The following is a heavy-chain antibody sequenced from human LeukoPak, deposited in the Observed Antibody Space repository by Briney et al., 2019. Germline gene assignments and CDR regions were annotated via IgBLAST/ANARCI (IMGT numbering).Heavy chain of an antibody. CDR1: GFTVSSNY. J-gene: IGHJ4*02. V-gene: IGHV3-7*01. Sequence: TGGSLRLSCAASGFTVSSNYMSWVRQAPGKGLEWVANINQDGSQTYHVDSVKGRFTISRDNAKNSLYLQMNSLRPEDTAVYFCGRDPSYGAIDYWGQGTLVTVSS. D-gene: IGHD1-26*01. CDR3: GRDPSYGAIDY. CDR2: INQDGSQT.